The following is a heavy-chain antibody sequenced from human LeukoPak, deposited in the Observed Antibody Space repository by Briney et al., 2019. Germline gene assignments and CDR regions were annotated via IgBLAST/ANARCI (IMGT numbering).Heavy chain of an antibody. V-gene: IGHV3-64D*09. CDR1: GFTFSRYA. CDR2: INDNGGRT. D-gene: IGHD1-26*01. J-gene: IGHJ4*02. Sequence: PGGSLRLSCSASGFTFSRYAMHWVRQAPGKGLEYVSGINDNGGRTHYGDSVKGRFSISRDNSENTLHLQMSTLRAEDTALYYCVKDVGGSYAFDYWGQGILVTVAS. CDR3: VKDVGGSYAFDY.